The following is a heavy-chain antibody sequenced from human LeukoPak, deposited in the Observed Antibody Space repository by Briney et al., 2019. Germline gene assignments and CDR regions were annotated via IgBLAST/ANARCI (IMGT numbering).Heavy chain of an antibody. V-gene: IGHV4-39*07. Sequence: SETLSLTCTVSGGSISGSRYSWGSIRQPPGKGLEWIANIYYSGSTYYNPSLKSRVTISEDTSKNQFSLKLSSVTAADTAVYYCARYQAWFGEYLVFDYWGQGTLVTVSS. J-gene: IGHJ4*02. CDR1: GGSISGSRYS. CDR3: ARYQAWFGEYLVFDY. CDR2: IYYSGST. D-gene: IGHD3-10*01.